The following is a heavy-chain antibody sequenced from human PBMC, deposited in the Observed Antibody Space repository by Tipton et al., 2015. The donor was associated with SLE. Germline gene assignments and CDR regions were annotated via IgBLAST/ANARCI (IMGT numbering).Heavy chain of an antibody. CDR2: IRSKSYGGTP. D-gene: IGHD3-22*01. CDR1: GFTFGDYA. J-gene: IGHJ4*02. V-gene: IGHV3-49*04. Sequence: SLRLSCTASGFTFGDYAMSWVRQAPGKGLEWVGFIRSKSYGGTPEYAASVKGRFTISRDDSKSIAYLQMNSLRAEDMAVYYCARDDDSSGYHDLIYYLDYWGQGTLVTVSS. CDR3: ARDDDSSGYHDLIYYLDY.